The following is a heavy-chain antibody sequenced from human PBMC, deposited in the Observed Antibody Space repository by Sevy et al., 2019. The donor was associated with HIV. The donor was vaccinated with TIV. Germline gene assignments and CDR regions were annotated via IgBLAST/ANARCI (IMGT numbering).Heavy chain of an antibody. CDR3: SRDREGSGSSGGYGMDV. J-gene: IGHJ6*02. CDR1: AFTFSSYT. V-gene: IGHV3-21*01. Sequence: GGSLRLSCVDSAFTFSSYTMKWVRQAPGKGLEWVSSISSSSSYRYYANSVKGRFTISRDNAKKSVYLQMNSLRDEDTAVCYWSRDREGSGSSGGYGMDVWGQGTTVTVSS. D-gene: IGHD3-10*01. CDR2: ISSSSSYR.